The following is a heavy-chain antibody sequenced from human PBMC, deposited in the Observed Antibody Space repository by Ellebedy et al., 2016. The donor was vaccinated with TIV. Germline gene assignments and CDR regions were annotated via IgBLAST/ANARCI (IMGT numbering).Heavy chain of an antibody. J-gene: IGHJ4*02. D-gene: IGHD4-17*01. CDR3: ARSYDYGDPISY. Sequence: GGSLRLSCAASGFTFSSYAMHWVRQAPGKGLEYVSAISSNGGSTYYANSVKGRFTISRDNSKNTLYLQMGSLRAEDMAVYYCARSYDYGDPISYWGQGTLVTVSS. V-gene: IGHV3-64*01. CDR2: ISSNGGST. CDR1: GFTFSSYA.